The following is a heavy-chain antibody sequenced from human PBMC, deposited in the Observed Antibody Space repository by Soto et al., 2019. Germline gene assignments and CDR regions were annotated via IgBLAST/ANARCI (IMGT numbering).Heavy chain of an antibody. CDR2: IYYSGST. D-gene: IGHD3-22*01. Sequence: PSETLSLTCTVSGGSVSSGSYYWSWIRQPPGKGLEWIGYIYYSGSTNYNPSLKSRVTISVDTSKNQFSLKLSSVTAADTAVYYCARDRNLNYYDSSGYYYVFDYWGQGTLGTVSS. V-gene: IGHV4-61*01. CDR3: ARDRNLNYYDSSGYYYVFDY. J-gene: IGHJ4*02. CDR1: GGSVSSGSYY.